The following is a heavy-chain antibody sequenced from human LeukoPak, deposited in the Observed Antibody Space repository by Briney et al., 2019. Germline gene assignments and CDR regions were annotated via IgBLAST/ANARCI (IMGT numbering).Heavy chain of an antibody. CDR3: ARDLFSSEMMWFDY. CDR1: GDSVSSKSGA. CDR2: TYYRSKWYN. Sequence: SQTLSLTCAISGDSVSSKSGAWNWIRQSPSRGLEWLGRTYYRSKWYNDYAVSVKSRIIINPDTSKNQFSLQLNCVTPEDTAVYYCARDLFSSEMMWFDYWGQGTLVTVSS. D-gene: IGHD2-21*01. J-gene: IGHJ4*02. V-gene: IGHV6-1*01.